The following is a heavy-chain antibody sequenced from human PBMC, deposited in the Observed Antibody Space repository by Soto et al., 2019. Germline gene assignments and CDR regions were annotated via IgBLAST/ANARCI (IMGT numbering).Heavy chain of an antibody. V-gene: IGHV4-61*01. J-gene: IGHJ4*02. CDR1: GGSVSSGSYY. D-gene: IGHD3-10*01. CDR3: ARPRPHRGRGGWFGELLPQSGNFDY. Sequence: SETLSLTCTVSGGSVSSGSYYWSWIRQPPGKGLEWIGYIYYSGSTNYNPSLKSRVTISVDTSKNQFSLKLSSVTAADTAVYYCARPRPHRGRGGWFGELLPQSGNFDYWGQGTLVTVSS. CDR2: IYYSGST.